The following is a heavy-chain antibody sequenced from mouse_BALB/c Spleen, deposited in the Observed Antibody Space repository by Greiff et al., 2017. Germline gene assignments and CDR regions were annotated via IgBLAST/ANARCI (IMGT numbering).Heavy chain of an antibody. CDR2: INPDSSTI. CDR1: GFDFSRYW. V-gene: IGHV4-1*02. D-gene: IGHD1-1*01. CDR3: ARQVYYYGSSYLDY. J-gene: IGHJ2*01. Sequence: EVQRVESGGGLVQPGGSLKLSCAASGFDFSRYWMSWVRQAPGKGLEWIGEINPDSSTINYTPSLKDKFIISRDNAKNTLYLQMSKVRSEDTALYYCARQVYYYGSSYLDYWGQGTTLTVSS.